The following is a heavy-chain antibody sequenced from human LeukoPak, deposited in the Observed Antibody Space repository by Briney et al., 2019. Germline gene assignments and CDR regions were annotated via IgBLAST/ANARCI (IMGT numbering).Heavy chain of an antibody. CDR3: ARGLRQLVRSWHY. V-gene: IGHV4-34*01. D-gene: IGHD6-6*01. CDR1: GFTFSSYW. Sequence: GSLRLSCAASGFTFSSYWMHWIRQPPGKGLEWIGEINHRGSTNYNPSLKSRVTISVDTSKNQFSLKLSSVTAADTAVYYCARGLRQLVRSWHYWGQGTLVTVSS. J-gene: IGHJ4*02. CDR2: INHRGST.